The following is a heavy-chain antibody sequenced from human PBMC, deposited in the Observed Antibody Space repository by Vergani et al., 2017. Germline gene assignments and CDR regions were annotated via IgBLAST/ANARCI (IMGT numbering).Heavy chain of an antibody. CDR2: IIPIFGTE. CDR1: GGTFSSYA. V-gene: IGHV1-69*01. Sequence: QVQLVQSGAEVKKPGSSVKVSCKASGGTFSSYAISWVRQAPGQGLEWMGGIIPIFGTENYAQKFQGRVTITADESTSTAYMELSSLRSEDTAVYYCARDYIGVDLQLWHFFDYWGQGSLVTVSS. D-gene: IGHD5-18*01. CDR3: ARDYIGVDLQLWHFFDY. J-gene: IGHJ4*02.